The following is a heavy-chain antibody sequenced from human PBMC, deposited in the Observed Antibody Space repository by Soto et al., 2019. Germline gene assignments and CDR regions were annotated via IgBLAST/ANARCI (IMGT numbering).Heavy chain of an antibody. J-gene: IGHJ5*02. Sequence: PSETLSLTCAVYGGSFSGYYWSWIRQPPGKGLEWIGEINHSGSTNYNPSLKSRVTISVDTSKNQFSLKLSSVTAADTAVYYCARARLWFGEFPPYNWFDPXGQGTLVT. V-gene: IGHV4-34*01. CDR3: ARARLWFGEFPPYNWFDP. CDR1: GGSFSGYY. D-gene: IGHD3-10*01. CDR2: INHSGST.